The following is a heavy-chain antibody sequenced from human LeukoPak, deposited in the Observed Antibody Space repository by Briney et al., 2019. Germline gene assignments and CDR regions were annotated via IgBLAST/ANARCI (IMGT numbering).Heavy chain of an antibody. CDR3: VKGDVGYSYGPVDY. CDR2: ISSNGGST. V-gene: IGHV3-64D*09. D-gene: IGHD5-18*01. J-gene: IGHJ4*02. CDR1: GLTFSSAW. Sequence: GGSLRLSCVVSGLTFSSAWMNWVRQAPGKGLEYVSAISSNGGSTYYADSVKGRFTISRDNSKNTLYLQMSSLRAEDTAVYYCVKGDVGYSYGPVDYWGQGTLVTVSS.